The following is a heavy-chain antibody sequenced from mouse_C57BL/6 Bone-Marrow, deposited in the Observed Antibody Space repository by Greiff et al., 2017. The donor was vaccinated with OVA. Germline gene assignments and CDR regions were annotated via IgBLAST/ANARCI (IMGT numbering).Heavy chain of an antibody. CDR3: ARLYYSGSSLYCYFDV. CDR1: GFNIKDYY. J-gene: IGHJ1*03. D-gene: IGHD1-1*01. CDR2: IDPEDGET. V-gene: IGHV14-2*01. Sequence: VQLQQSGAELVKPGASVKLSCTASGFNIKDYYMHWVKQRTEQGLEWIGRIDPEDGETKYAPKFQGKATITADTSSNTAYMQLSSLPSEDSAVYYCARLYYSGSSLYCYFDVWGTGTTVTVSS.